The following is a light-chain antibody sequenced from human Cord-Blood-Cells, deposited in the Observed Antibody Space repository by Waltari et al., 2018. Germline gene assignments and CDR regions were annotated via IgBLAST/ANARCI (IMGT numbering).Light chain of an antibody. CDR3: QQYGSSPPET. V-gene: IGKV3-20*01. CDR2: GAS. J-gene: IGKJ1*01. CDR1: QSVSSSY. Sequence: EIVLTQSPGTLSLSPGERATLSCRASQSVSSSYLAWYQQKPGQAPRLLIYGASSRATGIPDRVSGSGSGTDFTRTISRLEPEDFAVYYCQQYGSSPPETFGQGTKVEIK.